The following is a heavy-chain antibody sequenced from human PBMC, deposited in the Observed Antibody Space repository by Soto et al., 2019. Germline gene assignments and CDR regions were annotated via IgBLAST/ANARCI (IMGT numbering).Heavy chain of an antibody. D-gene: IGHD3-3*01. CDR1: GGSISSGGYY. V-gene: IGHV4-31*03. J-gene: IGHJ3*02. Sequence: QVQLQESGPGLVKPSQTLSLTCTVSGGSISSGGYYWSWIRQHPGKGLEWIGYIYYSGSTYYNPSLKMRVTISVDTSKNQFSLKLSSVTAADTAVYYCARDTRITIFGVVPPPSDAFDIWGQGTMVTVSS. CDR3: ARDTRITIFGVVPPPSDAFDI. CDR2: IYYSGST.